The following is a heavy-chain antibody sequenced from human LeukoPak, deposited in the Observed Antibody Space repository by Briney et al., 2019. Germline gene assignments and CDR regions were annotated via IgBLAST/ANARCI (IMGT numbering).Heavy chain of an antibody. D-gene: IGHD2-15*01. CDR1: GGTFSSYA. J-gene: IGHJ4*02. V-gene: IGHV1-69*01. CDR2: IIPIFGTA. Sequence: ASVKVSCKASGGTFSSYAINWVRQAPGQGLEWMGGIIPIFGTANYAQKFQGRVTITADESTSTAYMELSSLRSEDTAVYYRARDCSGDGCPFDYWGQGNLVTVSS. CDR3: ARDCSGDGCPFDY.